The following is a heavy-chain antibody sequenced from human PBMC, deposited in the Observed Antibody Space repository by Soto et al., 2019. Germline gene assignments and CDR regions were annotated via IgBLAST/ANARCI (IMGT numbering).Heavy chain of an antibody. J-gene: IGHJ4*02. CDR1: GFAFSSYG. Sequence: QAQLVESGGGVVQPGRSLRLSWAASGFAFSSYGMHWVRQAPGTGLEWVAVISYDGSLQHYADSVKGRFTISRDNSKNMVLLQMIRLRAEDTAVYYCVSDRGYGHASVPYSWGQGTLVSVSS. D-gene: IGHD5-18*01. CDR2: ISYDGSLQ. CDR3: VSDRGYGHASVPYS. V-gene: IGHV3-30*03.